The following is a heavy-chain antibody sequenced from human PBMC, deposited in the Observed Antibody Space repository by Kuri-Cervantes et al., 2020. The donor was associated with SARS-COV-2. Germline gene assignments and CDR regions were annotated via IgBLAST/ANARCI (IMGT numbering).Heavy chain of an antibody. CDR2: IYYSGST. J-gene: IGHJ6*02. Sequence: ESLKISCTVSGGSISSYYWSWIRQPPGKGLEWIGYIYYSGSTNYNPSLKSRVTISVDTSKNQFSLKLSSVTAADTAVYYCACGGPTWDVWGQGTTVTISS. CDR1: GGSISSYY. V-gene: IGHV4-59*08. CDR3: ACGGPTWDV. D-gene: IGHD2-21*01.